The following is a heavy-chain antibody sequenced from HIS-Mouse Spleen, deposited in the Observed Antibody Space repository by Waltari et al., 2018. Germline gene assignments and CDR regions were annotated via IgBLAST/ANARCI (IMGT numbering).Heavy chain of an antibody. V-gene: IGHV4-39*07. Sequence: QLQLQESGPGLVKPSETLSLTCPVSGGSIRSSSYHWGWIRQPPGKGLEWIGSIYYSGSTYYNPSLKSRVTISVDTSKNQFSLKLSSVTAADTAVYYCAREIPYSSSWYDWYFDLWGRGTLVTVPS. CDR2: IYYSGST. CDR1: GGSIRSSSYH. J-gene: IGHJ2*01. D-gene: IGHD6-13*01. CDR3: AREIPYSSSWYDWYFDL.